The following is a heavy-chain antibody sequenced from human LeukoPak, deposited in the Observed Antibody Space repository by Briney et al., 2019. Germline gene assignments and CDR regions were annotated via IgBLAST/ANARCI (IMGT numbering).Heavy chain of an antibody. D-gene: IGHD3-10*01. CDR3: ARQVLSASGSSDY. CDR2: ISGSGGTT. J-gene: IGHJ4*02. Sequence: GGSLRLSCAASGFTFSSYAMNWVRQAPGKGLEWVSGISGSGGTTYYADSVKGRFTISRDNSKNTLYLQMNSLRVEDTAVYYCARQVLSASGSSDYWGQGTLVTVSS. CDR1: GFTFSSYA. V-gene: IGHV3-23*01.